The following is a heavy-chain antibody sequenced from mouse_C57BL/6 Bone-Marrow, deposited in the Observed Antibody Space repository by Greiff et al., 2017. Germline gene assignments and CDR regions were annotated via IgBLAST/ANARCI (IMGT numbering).Heavy chain of an antibody. CDR2: ISYDGSN. Sequence: SGPGLVKPSQSLSLTCSVTGYSITSGYYWNWIRQFPGNKLEWMGYISYDGSNNYNPSLKNRISITRDTSKNQFFLKLNSVTTEDTATYYCASSPYYGSSSWFAYWGQGTLVTVSA. CDR1: GYSITSGYY. CDR3: ASSPYYGSSSWFAY. J-gene: IGHJ3*01. D-gene: IGHD1-1*01. V-gene: IGHV3-6*01.